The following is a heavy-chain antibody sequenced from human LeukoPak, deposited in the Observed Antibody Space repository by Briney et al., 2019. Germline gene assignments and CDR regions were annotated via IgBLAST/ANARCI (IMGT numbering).Heavy chain of an antibody. CDR3: ARDWVRYCSTASCLLQFDS. D-gene: IGHD3-16*02. J-gene: IGHJ4*02. V-gene: IGHV1-18*01. Sequence: GASVKVSFKACGYTFISHGISWVRQAPGQGLEWMGWISPYTTNINSAQKLQGRLTMTTDTSTNTAYMELRGLRSDDTAVYYCARDWVRYCSTASCLLQFDSWGQGTLVTVSS. CDR1: GYTFISHG. CDR2: ISPYTTNI.